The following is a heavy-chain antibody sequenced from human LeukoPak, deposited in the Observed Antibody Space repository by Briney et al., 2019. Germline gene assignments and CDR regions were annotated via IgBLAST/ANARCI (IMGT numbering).Heavy chain of an antibody. V-gene: IGHV1-69*05. J-gene: IGHJ3*02. D-gene: IGHD5-18*01. CDR1: GGTFSSYA. CDR3: ASEAMADAFDI. Sequence: SVKVSCKASGGTFSSYAISWVRQAPEQGLEWMGGIIPIFGTANYAQKFQGRVTITTDESTSTAYMELSSLRSEDTAVYYCASEAMADAFDIWGQGTMVTVSS. CDR2: IIPIFGTA.